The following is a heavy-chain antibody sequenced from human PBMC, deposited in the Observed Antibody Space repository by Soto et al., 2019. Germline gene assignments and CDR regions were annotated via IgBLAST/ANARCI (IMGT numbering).Heavy chain of an antibody. CDR3: ASRSLEAASSYYFEY. Sequence: VGSLRLSCVASGFTFSAYPMSWVRQAPGKGLEWVSSISGRTGNTFYADSAKGRFTISRDTSKNTLYLQMNSLGAEDTAVYYCASRSLEAASSYYFEYWGQGTLVTVSS. CDR2: ISGRTGNT. CDR1: GFTFSAYP. V-gene: IGHV3-23*01. D-gene: IGHD6-25*01. J-gene: IGHJ4*02.